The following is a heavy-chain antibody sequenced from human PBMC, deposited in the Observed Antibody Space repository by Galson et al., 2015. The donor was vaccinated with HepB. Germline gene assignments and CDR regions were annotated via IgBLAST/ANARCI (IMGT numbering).Heavy chain of an antibody. CDR3: ARSFSLIDWLQLPQAYYYYGMDV. V-gene: IGHV1-2*02. CDR2: IIPNSGGT. D-gene: IGHD3-9*01. J-gene: IGHJ6*02. Sequence: SVKVSCKASGYTFIAYYMHWVRQAPGQGLEWMGWIIPNSGGTNYAQKFQGRVTMTRDTSISTAYMELSSLRSDDTAVYYCARSFSLIDWLQLPQAYYYYGMDVWGQGTTVTVFS. CDR1: GYTFIAYY.